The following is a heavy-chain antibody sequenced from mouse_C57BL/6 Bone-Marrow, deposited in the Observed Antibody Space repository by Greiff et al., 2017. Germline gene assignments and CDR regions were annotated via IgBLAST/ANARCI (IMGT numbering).Heavy chain of an antibody. Sequence: VQLQESGAELARPGASVKLSCKASGYTFTSYGISWVKQRTGQGLEWIGEIYPRSGNTYYNEKFKGKATLTAYKSSSTAYMELRSLTSEDSAVYFCARKGYYYYGSSYAYWGQGTLVTVSA. V-gene: IGHV1-81*01. CDR1: GYTFTSYG. D-gene: IGHD1-1*01. J-gene: IGHJ3*01. CDR3: ARKGYYYYGSSYAY. CDR2: IYPRSGNT.